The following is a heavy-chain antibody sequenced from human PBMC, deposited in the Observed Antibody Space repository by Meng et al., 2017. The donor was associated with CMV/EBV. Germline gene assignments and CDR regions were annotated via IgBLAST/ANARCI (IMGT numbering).Heavy chain of an antibody. CDR2: ISSNGGST. V-gene: IGHV3-64*02. CDR3: ARVTGAGDYYFDY. CDR1: GFTFSSYA. Sequence: GESLKISCAASGFTFSSYAMHWVRQAPGKGLEYVSAISSNGGSTYYADSVKGRFTISRDNSKNTLYLQMGSLRAEDMAVYYCARVTGAGDYYFDYWGQGTLVTVSS. J-gene: IGHJ4*02. D-gene: IGHD4-17*01.